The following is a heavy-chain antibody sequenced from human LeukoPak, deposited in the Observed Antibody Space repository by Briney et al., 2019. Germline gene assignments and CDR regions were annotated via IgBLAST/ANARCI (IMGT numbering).Heavy chain of an antibody. D-gene: IGHD2-15*01. J-gene: IGHJ4*02. Sequence: SQTQSLTCTVSGGSISNGDYYWSWIRQHPGKGLDWIGYIHYSGSTYYNPSLKSRITISVDTSKKQFSLKLSSVTAADTAVYYCARVGVAAKSSRYFDYWGQGTLVTVSA. V-gene: IGHV4-31*03. CDR3: ARVGVAAKSSRYFDY. CDR1: GGSISNGDYY. CDR2: IHYSGST.